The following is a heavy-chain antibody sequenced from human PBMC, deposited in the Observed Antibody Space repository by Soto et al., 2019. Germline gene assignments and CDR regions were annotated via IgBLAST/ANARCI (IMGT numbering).Heavy chain of an antibody. J-gene: IGHJ6*03. CDR3: ARGGYSSSSPYYYYMDV. CDR1: GGSFSGYY. V-gene: IGHV4-34*01. D-gene: IGHD6-6*01. CDR2: INHSGST. Sequence: SDMLSLTCAVYGGSFSGYYWSWIRQPPGKGLEWIGEINHSGSTNYNPSLKSRVTISVDTSKNQFSLKLSSVTAADTAVYYCARGGYSSSSPYYYYMDVWGKGTTVTVSS.